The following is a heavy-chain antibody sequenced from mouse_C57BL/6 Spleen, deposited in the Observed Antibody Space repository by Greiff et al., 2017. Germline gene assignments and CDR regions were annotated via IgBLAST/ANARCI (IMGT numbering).Heavy chain of an antibody. CDR2: LDPENGDT. D-gene: IGHD1-1*01. CDR3: TTDGYYYGSSYDWYFDV. J-gene: IGHJ1*03. CDR1: GFNIKDDY. Sequence: EVKLQQSGAELVRPGASVKLSCTASGFNIKDDYMHWVKQRPEQGLEWIGWLDPENGDTEYASKFQGKATITADTSSNTAYLQLSSLTSEDTAVYYCTTDGYYYGSSYDWYFDVWGTGTTVTVSS. V-gene: IGHV14-4*01.